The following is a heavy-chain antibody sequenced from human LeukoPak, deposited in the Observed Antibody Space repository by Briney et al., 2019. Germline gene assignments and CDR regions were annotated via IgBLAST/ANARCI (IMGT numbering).Heavy chain of an antibody. CDR1: GYTFTSHY. J-gene: IGHJ4*02. CDR2: INPSVGST. Sequence: GASVKVSCRASGYTFTSHYMHWVRQAPGQGLDWMGVINPSVGSTSYPQKFQGRVTMSRDTSTSTVYMELSSLKSEDTAVYYCAAPGASGFVGNFWSGPLDFWGRGALVTVSS. D-gene: IGHD3-3*01. V-gene: IGHV1-46*01. CDR3: AAPGASGFVGNFWSGPLDF.